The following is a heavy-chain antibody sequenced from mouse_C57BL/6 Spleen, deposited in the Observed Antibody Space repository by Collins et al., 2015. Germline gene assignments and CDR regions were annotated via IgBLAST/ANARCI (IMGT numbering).Heavy chain of an antibody. CDR2: ILPGSGST. D-gene: IGHD1-1*01. Sequence: QVQLQQSGAELMKPGASVTLSCKATGYKFTGYWIEWIKQRPGHGLEWIGEILPGSGSTNYNEKFKDLATFSADTSSKTAYMQLSSLTIEDSAIYYCTRDGRRGGYWYFDVWGTGTTVTVSS. CDR1: GYKFTGYW. J-gene: IGHJ1*03. CDR3: TRDGRRGGYWYFDV. V-gene: IGHV1-9*01.